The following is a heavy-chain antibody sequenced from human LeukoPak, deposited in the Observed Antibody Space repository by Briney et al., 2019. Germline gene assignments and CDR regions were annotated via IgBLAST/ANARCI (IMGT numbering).Heavy chain of an antibody. V-gene: IGHV1-18*01. Sequence: ASVKVSCKASGYTFTSYGISWVRQAPGQGLEWMGWISAYNGNTNYAQKLQGRVTITADKSTSTAYMELSSLRSEDTAVYYCARERDSSGWYASFDIWGQGTMVTVSS. CDR1: GYTFTSYG. CDR3: ARERDSSGWYASFDI. J-gene: IGHJ3*02. D-gene: IGHD6-19*01. CDR2: ISAYNGNT.